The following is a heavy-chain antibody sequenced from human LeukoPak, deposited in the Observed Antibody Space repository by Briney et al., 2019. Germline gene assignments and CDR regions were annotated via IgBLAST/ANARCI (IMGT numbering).Heavy chain of an antibody. CDR1: GYTLTELS. D-gene: IGHD3-22*01. CDR3: ATSYYSDSSGYYRIDY. J-gene: IGHJ4*02. V-gene: IGHV1-24*01. CDR2: FDPEDDET. Sequence: ASVKVSCKVSGYTLTELSMHWVRQAPGKGLEWMGGFDPEDDETIYAQKFQGRVTMTEDTSTDTAYMELSSLRSEDTAAYFCATSYYSDSSGYYRIDYWGQGTLVIVSS.